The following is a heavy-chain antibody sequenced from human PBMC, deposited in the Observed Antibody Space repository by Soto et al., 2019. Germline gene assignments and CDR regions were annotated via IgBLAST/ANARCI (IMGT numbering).Heavy chain of an antibody. CDR2: IYYSGST. J-gene: IGHJ6*02. V-gene: IGHV4-59*01. Sequence: SETLSLTCTVSGGSISSYYWSWIRQPPGKGLEWIGYIYYSGSTNYNPSLKSRVTISVDTSKNQFSLKLSSVTAADTAVYYCARVPFIAAAGDYYGMDVWGQGTTVTVSS. D-gene: IGHD6-13*01. CDR3: ARVPFIAAAGDYYGMDV. CDR1: GGSISSYY.